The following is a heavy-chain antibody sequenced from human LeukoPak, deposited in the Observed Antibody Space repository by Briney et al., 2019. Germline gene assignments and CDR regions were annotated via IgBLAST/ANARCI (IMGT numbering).Heavy chain of an antibody. D-gene: IGHD3-9*01. Sequence: GGTLRLSCAASGFTFSSYAMSWVRQAPGKGLEWVAFIRYDGSNKYYADSVKGRFTISRDNSKNTLYLQMNSLRAEDTAVYYCAKSGRYFDWSLDYWGQGTLVTVSS. CDR3: AKSGRYFDWSLDY. CDR2: IRYDGSNK. CDR1: GFTFSSYA. V-gene: IGHV3-30*02. J-gene: IGHJ4*02.